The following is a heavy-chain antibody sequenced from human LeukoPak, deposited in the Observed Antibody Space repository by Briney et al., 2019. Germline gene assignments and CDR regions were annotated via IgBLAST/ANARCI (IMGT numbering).Heavy chain of an antibody. J-gene: IGHJ3*01. CDR3: AREVGSPAVRSAFDL. V-gene: IGHV3-7*01. CDR1: GFTFSTYW. D-gene: IGHD2-15*01. Sequence: GGSLRLSCAASGFTFSTYWMSWVRQAPGKGLEWVANIKPDGSQEHYVDSVTGRFTISRDNAKNSLYLQLNSLRDEDTAVYYCAREVGSPAVRSAFDLWGQGTMVTVSS. CDR2: IKPDGSQE.